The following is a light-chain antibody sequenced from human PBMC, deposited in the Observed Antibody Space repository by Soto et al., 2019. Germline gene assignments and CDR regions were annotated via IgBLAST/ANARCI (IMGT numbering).Light chain of an antibody. V-gene: IGLV1-44*01. CDR3: AAWDDSLNGHV. Sequence: SVLTQPPSASGTPGQRVTISCSGSSSNIGSNTVNWFQQLPGTAPKPLIQTNDQRPSGVPDRFSGSKSGTSASLAISGLQSEDEADYYCAAWDDSLNGHVFGTGTKLTVL. J-gene: IGLJ1*01. CDR1: SSNIGSNT. CDR2: TND.